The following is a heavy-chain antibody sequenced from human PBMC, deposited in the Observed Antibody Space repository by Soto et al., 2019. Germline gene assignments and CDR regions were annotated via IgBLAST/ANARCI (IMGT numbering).Heavy chain of an antibody. Sequence: ASVKVSCKASGYTFTSYAMHWVRQAPGQRLEWMGWINAGNGNTKYSQKFQGRLTITKDTSKNQVVLTMTNMDPVDTATYYCAHRPTYSSSWDKLNWFDPWGQGTLVTVSS. CDR1: GYTFTSYA. CDR3: AHRPTYSSSWDKLNWFDP. V-gene: IGHV1-3*01. J-gene: IGHJ5*02. CDR2: INAGNGNT. D-gene: IGHD6-13*01.